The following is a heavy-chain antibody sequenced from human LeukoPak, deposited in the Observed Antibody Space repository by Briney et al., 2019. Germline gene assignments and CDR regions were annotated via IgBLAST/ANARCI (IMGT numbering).Heavy chain of an antibody. CDR1: GFTFSGSA. V-gene: IGHV3-73*01. J-gene: IGHJ4*02. Sequence: GGSLRLSCAASGFTFSGSAMHWVRQASGKGLEWVGRIRSKANSYATAYAASVKGRFTISRDDSKSTAYLQMNSLKTEDTAVYYCTRSGYDFWSGYSPPNFDYWGQGALVTVSS. CDR2: IRSKANSYAT. CDR3: TRSGYDFWSGYSPPNFDY. D-gene: IGHD3-3*01.